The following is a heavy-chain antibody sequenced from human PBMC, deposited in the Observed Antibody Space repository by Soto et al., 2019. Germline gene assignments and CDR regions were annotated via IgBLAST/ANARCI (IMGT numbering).Heavy chain of an antibody. CDR3: ARGLVGATTAFDC. Sequence: GGSLRLSCAASGFTVSSSYMSWVRQAPGKGLEWVSTIYSPGSTYYADSVKGRFTISRDNSKNTLYLQMNSLRAEDTAVYYCARGLVGATTAFDCWGQGTLVTVSS. CDR1: GFTVSSSY. J-gene: IGHJ4*02. V-gene: IGHV3-53*01. D-gene: IGHD1-26*01. CDR2: IYSPGST.